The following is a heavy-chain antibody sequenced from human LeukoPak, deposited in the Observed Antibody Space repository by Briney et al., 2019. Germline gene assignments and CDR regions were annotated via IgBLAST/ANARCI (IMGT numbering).Heavy chain of an antibody. D-gene: IGHD6-19*01. Sequence: ASVKVSCKASGYTFTRYVMNWVRQAPGQGLEWMGWINTNTGNPTYAQGFTGRFVFSLDTSVSTAYLQISSLKAEDTAVYYCAFISSGWSILYWGQGTLVTVSS. J-gene: IGHJ4*02. CDR1: GYTFTRYV. CDR2: INTNTGNP. CDR3: AFISSGWSILY. V-gene: IGHV7-4-1*02.